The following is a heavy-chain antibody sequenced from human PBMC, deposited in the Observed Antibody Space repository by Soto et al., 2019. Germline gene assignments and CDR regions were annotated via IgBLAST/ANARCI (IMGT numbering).Heavy chain of an antibody. CDR3: TRKCVVTGTKRRCCYFDY. CDR2: IKQDGSEK. D-gene: IGHD1-20*01. J-gene: IGHJ4*02. V-gene: IGHV3-7*03. CDR1: GFTFSSYW. Sequence: GGSLRLSCADSGFTFSSYWMSWVRQAPGKGLEWVANIKQDGSEKYYVDSVEGRFTISRDNAKNSLYLHMNSLRAEDTAVYYCTRKCVVTGTKRRCCYFDYWGQGTLVTVSS.